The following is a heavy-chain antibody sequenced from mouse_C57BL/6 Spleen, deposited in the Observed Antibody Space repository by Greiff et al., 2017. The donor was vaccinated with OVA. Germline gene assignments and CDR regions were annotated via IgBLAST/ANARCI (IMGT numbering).Heavy chain of an antibody. CDR3: ARNFLYYTPFAY. CDR1: GYTFTDYY. D-gene: IGHD2-12*01. Sequence: EVQLQQSGPELVKPGASVKISCKASGYTFTDYYMNWVKQSHGKSLEWIGDINPNNGGTSYNQKFKGKATLTVDKSSSTAYMELRSLTSEDSAVYYCARNFLYYTPFAYWGQGTLVTVSA. V-gene: IGHV1-26*01. J-gene: IGHJ3*01. CDR2: INPNNGGT.